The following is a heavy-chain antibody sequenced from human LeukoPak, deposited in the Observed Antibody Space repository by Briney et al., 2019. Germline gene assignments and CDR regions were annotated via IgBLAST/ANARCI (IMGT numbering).Heavy chain of an antibody. Sequence: ASVKVSCKASGYTFTGYGISWVRQAPGQGLEWMGWISAYNGNTNYAQKLQGRVTMTTDTSTSTAYMELRSLRSDDTAVYYCARGSDIVVVPAAMHAFDIWGQGTMVTVSS. CDR3: ARGSDIVVVPAAMHAFDI. CDR1: GYTFTGYG. J-gene: IGHJ3*02. V-gene: IGHV1-18*01. CDR2: ISAYNGNT. D-gene: IGHD2-2*01.